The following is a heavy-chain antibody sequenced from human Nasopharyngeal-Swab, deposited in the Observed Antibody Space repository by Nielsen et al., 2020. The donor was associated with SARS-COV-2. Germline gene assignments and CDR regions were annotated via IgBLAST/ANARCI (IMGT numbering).Heavy chain of an antibody. V-gene: IGHV1-46*01. D-gene: IGHD5-24*01. CDR2: INPSGGST. CDR3: ARGGEMATITRDAFDI. J-gene: IGHJ3*02. CDR1: GYTFTSYY. Sequence: ASVKVSCKASGYTFTSYYMHWVRQAPAQGLEWMGIINPSGGSTSYAQKFQGRVTMTRDTSTSTVYMELSSLRSEDTAVYYCARGGEMATITRDAFDIWGQGTMVTVSS.